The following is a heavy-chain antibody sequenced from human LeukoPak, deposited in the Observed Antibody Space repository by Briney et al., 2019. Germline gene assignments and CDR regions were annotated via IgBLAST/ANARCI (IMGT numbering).Heavy chain of an antibody. Sequence: SETLSLTCTVSGGSISSYYWSWIRQPPGKGLEWIGYIYYSGSTNYNPSLKSRVTISADTSKNQFSLKLSSVTAADTAVYYCARDRLGHYFDYWGQGTLVTVSS. CDR1: GGSISSYY. D-gene: IGHD5-12*01. CDR3: ARDRLGHYFDY. V-gene: IGHV4-59*01. J-gene: IGHJ4*02. CDR2: IYYSGST.